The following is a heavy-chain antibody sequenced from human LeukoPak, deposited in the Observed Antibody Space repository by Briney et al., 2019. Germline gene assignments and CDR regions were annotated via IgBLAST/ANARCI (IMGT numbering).Heavy chain of an antibody. Sequence: ASVKVSCKASGYTFTGYYMHWVRQAPGQGLEWMGWINPNSGGTNYAQKFQGRVTMTRDTSISTAYMELSRLRSDDTAVYYCARDPNLYSGSMFDNWGQGTLVTVSS. J-gene: IGHJ4*02. CDR1: GYTFTGYY. D-gene: IGHD1-26*01. CDR2: INPNSGGT. V-gene: IGHV1-2*02. CDR3: ARDPNLYSGSMFDN.